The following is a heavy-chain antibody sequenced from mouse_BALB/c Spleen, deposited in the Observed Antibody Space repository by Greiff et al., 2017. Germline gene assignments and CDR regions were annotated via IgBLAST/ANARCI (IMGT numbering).Heavy chain of an antibody. CDR3: ARFYYYGSSYGYFDV. CDR1: GYSITSDYA. J-gene: IGHJ1*01. D-gene: IGHD1-1*01. CDR2: ISYSGST. V-gene: IGHV3-2*02. Sequence: EVQGVESGPGLVKPSQSLSLTCTVTGYSITSDYAWNWIRQFPGNKLEWMGYISYSGSTSYNPSLKSRISITRDTSKNQFFLQLNSVTTEDTATYYCARFYYYGSSYGYFDVWGAGTTVTVSS.